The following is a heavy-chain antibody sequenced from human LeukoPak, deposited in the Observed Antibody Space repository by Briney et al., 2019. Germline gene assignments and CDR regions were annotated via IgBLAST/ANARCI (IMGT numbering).Heavy chain of an antibody. CDR1: GFTFSDYA. V-gene: IGHV3-23*01. J-gene: IGHJ4*02. CDR3: AKDKDVVDYYDSIPKYYLDY. Sequence: PGGSLRLSCAASGFTFSDYAMSCVRQAPGKGLEWVSDISGSGGSTYYADSVKGRFTISRDNSKNTLYLQMNSLRAEDTAVYYCAKDKDVVDYYDSIPKYYLDYWGQGTLVTVSS. D-gene: IGHD3-22*01. CDR2: ISGSGGST.